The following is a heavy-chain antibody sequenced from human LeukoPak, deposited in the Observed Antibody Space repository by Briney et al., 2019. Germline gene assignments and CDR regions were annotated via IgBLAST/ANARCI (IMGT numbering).Heavy chain of an antibody. D-gene: IGHD1-26*01. Sequence: SETLSLTGTVSGGSVSSGSYYWSWIRQPPGKGLEWIGYIYYSGSTNYNPSLKSRVTISVDTSKNQFSLKLSSVTAADTAVYYCARDTELTDAFDIWGQGTMVTVSS. CDR1: GGSVSSGSYY. CDR2: IYYSGST. J-gene: IGHJ3*02. V-gene: IGHV4-61*01. CDR3: ARDTELTDAFDI.